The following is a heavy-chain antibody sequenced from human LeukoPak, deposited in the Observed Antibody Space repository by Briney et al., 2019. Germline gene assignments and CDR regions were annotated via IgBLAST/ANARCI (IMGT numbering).Heavy chain of an antibody. J-gene: IGHJ4*02. CDR2: INTNTGNP. Sequence: ASVKVSCKASGYTFTSYAMHWVRQAPGQGLEWMGWINTNTGNPTYAQGFTGRFVFSLDTSVSTAYLQISSLKAEDTAVYYCAREGFDWVCDSSGYYGYWGQGILVTVSS. D-gene: IGHD3-22*01. CDR3: AREGFDWVCDSSGYYGY. V-gene: IGHV7-4-1*02. CDR1: GYTFTSYA.